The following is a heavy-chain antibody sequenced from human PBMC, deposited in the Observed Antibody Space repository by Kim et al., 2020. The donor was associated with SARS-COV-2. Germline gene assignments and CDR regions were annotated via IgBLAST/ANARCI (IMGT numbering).Heavy chain of an antibody. CDR2: GDPT. CDR3: ANPRQPDY. D-gene: IGHD6-13*01. J-gene: IGHJ4*02. Sequence: GDPTTYADSGKGRFPVSRDNSKNTLYLQMSSLRAEDTAIYYCANPRQPDYWGQGTLVTVSS. V-gene: IGHV3-23*01.